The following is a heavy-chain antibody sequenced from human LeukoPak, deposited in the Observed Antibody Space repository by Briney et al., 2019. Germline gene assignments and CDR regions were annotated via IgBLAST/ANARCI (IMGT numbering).Heavy chain of an antibody. CDR2: IYFSGST. CDR1: GGSITNQY. J-gene: IGHJ3*02. D-gene: IGHD3-22*01. CDR3: ARDSSGYAI. V-gene: IGHV4-59*11. Sequence: SETLSLTCTVSGGSITNQYCSWIRQPPGKGLEWIGYIYFSGSTSYNPSLKSRVTMSVDTSKNQFSLKLNSVTAADTAVYYRARDSSGYAIWGQGTMVTVSS.